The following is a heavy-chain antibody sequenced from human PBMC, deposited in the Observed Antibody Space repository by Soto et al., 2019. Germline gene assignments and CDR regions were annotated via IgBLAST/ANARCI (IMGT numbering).Heavy chain of an antibody. J-gene: IGHJ5*02. CDR1: GYTFTSYV. D-gene: IGHD2-2*01. CDR2: ISAYNGNT. V-gene: IGHV1-18*01. CDR3: ARPVYCSSTSCYWFDP. Sequence: ASVKGSCKASGYTFTSYVISWVRQAPGQGLEWMGWISAYNGNTNYAQKLQGRVTMTTDTSTSTAYMELRSLRSDDTAVYYCARPVYCSSTSCYWFDPWGQGTLVTVSS.